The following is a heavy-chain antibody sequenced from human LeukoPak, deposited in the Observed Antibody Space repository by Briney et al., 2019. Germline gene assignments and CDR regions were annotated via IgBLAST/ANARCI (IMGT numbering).Heavy chain of an antibody. D-gene: IGHD3-10*01. CDR2: IYHSGST. V-gene: IGHV4-4*02. Sequence: SETLSLTCAVSGGSISSSNWWSWVRQPPGKGLEWIGEIYHSGSTNYNPSLKSRGTISVKKYKNRFSLKLSSVTAADTTVYYCARVSVVRGVIITKFYYFDYWGQGTLVTVSS. CDR3: ARVSVVRGVIITKFYYFDY. CDR1: GGSISSSNW. J-gene: IGHJ4*02.